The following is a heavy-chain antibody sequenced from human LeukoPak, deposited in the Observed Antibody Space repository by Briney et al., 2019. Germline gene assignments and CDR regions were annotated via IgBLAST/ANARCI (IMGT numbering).Heavy chain of an antibody. J-gene: IGHJ4*02. CDR2: ISSSGAFT. Sequence: PGGSLRLSCAASGFAFSDYYMSWIRQAPGKGLEWVSYISSSGAFTNSADSVKGRFTISRDNTKNSLSLQVKNLRAEDTAVYYCARRPDGGYFDYWGQGTQVTVSS. CDR3: ARRPDGGYFDY. CDR1: GFAFSDYY. V-gene: IGHV3-11*06. D-gene: IGHD4-23*01.